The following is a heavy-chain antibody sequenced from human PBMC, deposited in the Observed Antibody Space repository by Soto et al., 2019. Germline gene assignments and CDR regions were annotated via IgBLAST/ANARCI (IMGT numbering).Heavy chain of an antibody. CDR2: ISGSDDST. CDR3: AKEEYSSSWYY. V-gene: IGHV3-23*01. J-gene: IGHJ4*02. D-gene: IGHD6-13*01. Sequence: EVQLLESGGGLVQPGGSLRLSCAASGFTFSSYAMSWVRQAPGKGLEWVSGISGSDDSTYYADSVKGRFTISRDNSKNTLYLQMNSLRVEDTAVDYCAKEEYSSSWYYWGQGTMVTVSS. CDR1: GFTFSSYA.